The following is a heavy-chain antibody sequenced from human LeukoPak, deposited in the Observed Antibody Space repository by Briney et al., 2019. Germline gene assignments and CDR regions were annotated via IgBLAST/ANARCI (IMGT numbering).Heavy chain of an antibody. V-gene: IGHV3-23*01. CDR1: GFTFSNYA. CDR2: ISGSGGST. CDR3: ARGRERGDHAFDY. J-gene: IGHJ4*02. D-gene: IGHD2-21*02. Sequence: GGSLRLSCAASGFTFSNYAMSWVRQAPGKGLEWVSSISGSGGSTYYADSVKGRFTISRDNSKNTLYLQMNSLRAEDTAVYYCARGRERGDHAFDYWGQGTLVTVSS.